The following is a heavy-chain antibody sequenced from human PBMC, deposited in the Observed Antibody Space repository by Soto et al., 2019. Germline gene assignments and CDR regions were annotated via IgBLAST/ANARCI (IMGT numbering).Heavy chain of an antibody. V-gene: IGHV4-59*01. D-gene: IGHD3-3*01. Sequence: SSETLSLTCTVSGGSISSYYWSWIRQPPGKGLEWIGYIYYSGSTNYNPSLKSRVTISVDTSKNQFSLKLSSVTAADTAVYYCARDRIDFLSGYPAYCMDVWGQGTTVTVSS. CDR1: GGSISSYY. CDR2: IYYSGST. CDR3: ARDRIDFLSGYPAYCMDV. J-gene: IGHJ6*02.